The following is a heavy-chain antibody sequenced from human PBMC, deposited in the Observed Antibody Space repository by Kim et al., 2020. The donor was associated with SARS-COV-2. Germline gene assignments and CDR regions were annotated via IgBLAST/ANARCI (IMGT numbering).Heavy chain of an antibody. CDR2: ISAYNGNT. CDR1: GYTFTSYG. CDR3: AREGIKQWLARVDYYYYGMDV. V-gene: IGHV1-18*04. Sequence: ASVKVSCKASGYTFTSYGISWVRQAPGQGLEWMGWISAYNGNTNYAQKLQGRVTMTTDTSTSTAYMELRSLRSADTAVYYCAREGIKQWLARVDYYYYGMDVWGQGTTVTVSS. J-gene: IGHJ6*02. D-gene: IGHD6-19*01.